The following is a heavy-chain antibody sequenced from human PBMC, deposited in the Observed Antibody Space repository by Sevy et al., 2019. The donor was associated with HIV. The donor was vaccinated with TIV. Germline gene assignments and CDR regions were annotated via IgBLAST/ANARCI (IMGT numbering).Heavy chain of an antibody. CDR1: GFTFSSYA. D-gene: IGHD3-22*01. Sequence: GGSLRLSCAASGFTFSSYAMSWVRQAPGKGLEWVSAISGSGGSTYYADSVKGRFTISRDNSKNTLYLQMNSLRAEDXXXXXXXXXXXXXYXXXSGYYPFDYWGQGTLVTVSS. CDR2: ISGSGGST. V-gene: IGHV3-23*01. J-gene: IGHJ4*02. CDR3: XXXXXXXYXXXSGYYPFDY.